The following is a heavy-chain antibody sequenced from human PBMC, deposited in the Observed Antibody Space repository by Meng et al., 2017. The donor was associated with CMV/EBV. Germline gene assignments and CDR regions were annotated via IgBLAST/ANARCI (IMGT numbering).Heavy chain of an antibody. CDR1: GYSFTSYW. D-gene: IGHD2-15*01. CDR2: IYPGDSDT. J-gene: IGHJ6*02. Sequence: GESLKISCKGSGYSFTSYWIGWVRQMPGKGLEWTGIIYPGDSDTRYSPSFQGQVTISADKSISTAYLQWSSLKASDTAMYYCARHLGPMCSGGSCNSLPSYYGMDVWGQGTTVTVSS. V-gene: IGHV5-51*01. CDR3: ARHLGPMCSGGSCNSLPSYYGMDV.